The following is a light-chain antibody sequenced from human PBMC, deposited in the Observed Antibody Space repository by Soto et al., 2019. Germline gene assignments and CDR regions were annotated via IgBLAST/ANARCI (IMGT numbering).Light chain of an antibody. CDR2: GAS. V-gene: IGKV3-15*01. CDR3: QQYHNWPPWT. CDR1: QSVSGN. Sequence: EIVMTQSPATLSVSPGERATLSCRASQSVSGNLAWYQQKPGQAPRLLIYGASTRATGIPARFSGSGSGTEFTLTISSLQSEDFAFYYCQQYHNWPPWTFGQGTKVEIK. J-gene: IGKJ1*01.